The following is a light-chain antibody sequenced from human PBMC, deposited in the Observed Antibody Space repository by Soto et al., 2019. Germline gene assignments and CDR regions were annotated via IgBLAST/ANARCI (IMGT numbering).Light chain of an antibody. CDR2: LNSDGSH. CDR3: QTWDTGIRV. J-gene: IGLJ3*02. CDR1: SGHRTYA. Sequence: QPVLTQSPSASASLGASVKLTCTLSSGHRTYAIAWHQQQPEKGPRYLMKLNSDGSHSKGDGIPDRFSGSSFGAERYLTISSLQSEDEADYYCQTWDTGIRVFGGGTKLT. V-gene: IGLV4-69*01.